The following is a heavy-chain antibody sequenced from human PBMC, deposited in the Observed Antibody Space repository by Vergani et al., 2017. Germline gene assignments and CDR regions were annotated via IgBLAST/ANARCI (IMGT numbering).Heavy chain of an antibody. D-gene: IGHD2-15*01. J-gene: IGHJ6*02. CDR2: IWYDGSNK. Sequence: QVQLVESGGGVVQPGRSLRLSCATSGFTFSSYGMHWVRQAPGKGLEWVAVIWYDGSNKYYADSVKGQFTISRDNSKNTLYLQMNSLRAEDTAVYYCARGGVVVAATDYYYYGMDVWGQGTTVTVSS. CDR3: ARGGVVVAATDYYYYGMDV. CDR1: GFTFSSYG. V-gene: IGHV3-33*01.